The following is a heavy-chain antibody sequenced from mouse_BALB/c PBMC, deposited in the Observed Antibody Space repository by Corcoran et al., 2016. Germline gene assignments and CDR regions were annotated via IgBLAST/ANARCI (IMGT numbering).Heavy chain of an antibody. V-gene: IGHV1-19*01. CDR1: GYTFTDYY. D-gene: IGHD3-2*01. J-gene: IGHJ2*01. Sequence: EVQLQQSGPELVKPGASVKMSCKASGYTFTDYYMDWVKQSHGESFEWIGRVNPYNGGTSYNQKFKGKATLTVDKSSSTAYMELNSLTSEDSAVYYCARRRHGVFDYWGQGTTLTVSS. CDR2: VNPYNGGT. CDR3: ARRRHGVFDY.